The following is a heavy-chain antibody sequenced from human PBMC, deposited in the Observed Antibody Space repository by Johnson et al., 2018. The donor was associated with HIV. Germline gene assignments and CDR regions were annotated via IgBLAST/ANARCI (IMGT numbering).Heavy chain of an antibody. Sequence: VQLVESGGGLVKPGGSLRLSCAASGFIFSKDWMSWVRQAPGKGLEWVCRIKSKSDGGTTDYAAPVKGRFTISRDDSKNTLYLQMNSLKTEDTAVYYCASPPDAFDIWGQGTMVTVSS. V-gene: IGHV3-15*01. CDR3: ASPPDAFDI. J-gene: IGHJ3*02. CDR1: GFIFSKDW. CDR2: IKSKSDGGTT.